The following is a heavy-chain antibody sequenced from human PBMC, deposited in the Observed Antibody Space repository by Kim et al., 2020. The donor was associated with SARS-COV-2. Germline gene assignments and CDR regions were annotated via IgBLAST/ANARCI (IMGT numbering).Heavy chain of an antibody. CDR2: IYYSGST. CDR3: ASEILWSRRGWFDP. CDR1: GGSISSSSYY. V-gene: IGHV4-39*01. Sequence: SETLSLTCTVSGGSISSSSYYWGWIRQPPGKGLEWIGSIYYSGSTYYNPSLKSRVTISVDTSKNQFSLKLSSVTAADTAVYYCASEILWSRRGWFDPWGQGTLVTVSS. D-gene: IGHD3-10*01. J-gene: IGHJ5*02.